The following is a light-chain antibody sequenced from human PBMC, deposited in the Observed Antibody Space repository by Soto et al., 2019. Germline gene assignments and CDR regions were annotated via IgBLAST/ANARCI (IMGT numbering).Light chain of an antibody. CDR2: GAS. V-gene: IGKV3-15*01. J-gene: IGKJ4*01. Sequence: ETLMTQSPATLSVSPGERATLSCRASQSVNNNLAWYQQKLGQAPRVLIYGASTRATGIPARFTGSGSGTEFTLTISSLQPDDFATYYCQQYYRWPLTFGGGTKVDIK. CDR3: QQYYRWPLT. CDR1: QSVNNN.